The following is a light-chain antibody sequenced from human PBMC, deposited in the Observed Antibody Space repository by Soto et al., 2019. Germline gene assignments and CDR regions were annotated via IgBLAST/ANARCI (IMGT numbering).Light chain of an antibody. Sequence: EGVLTQSPGTVSLSPGERATLSCRASQSVSISYLAWYQQKPGQAPRLLIYGASSRATVIPDRFSGSGSGTDFTLTISRLEPEDFAVYYCQQYVSSPPYTFGQGTKLEIK. J-gene: IGKJ2*01. CDR1: QSVSISY. V-gene: IGKV3-20*01. CDR3: QQYVSSPPYT. CDR2: GAS.